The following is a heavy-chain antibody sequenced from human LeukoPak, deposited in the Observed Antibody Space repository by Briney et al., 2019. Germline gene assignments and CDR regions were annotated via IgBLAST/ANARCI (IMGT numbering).Heavy chain of an antibody. Sequence: GGSLRLSCAASGFTVSSNYMSWVRQAPGKGLEWVSVIYSGGSTYYADSVKGRFTISRDNSKNTLYLQMNSLRAEDTAVYYCARDYYDSSGYYGFDYWGQGTLVTVSS. CDR3: ARDYYDSSGYYGFDY. V-gene: IGHV3-66*01. D-gene: IGHD3-22*01. CDR1: GFTVSSNY. J-gene: IGHJ4*02. CDR2: IYSGGST.